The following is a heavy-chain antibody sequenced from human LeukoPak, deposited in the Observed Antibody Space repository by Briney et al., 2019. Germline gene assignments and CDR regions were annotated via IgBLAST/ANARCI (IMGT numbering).Heavy chain of an antibody. CDR1: GFTFSSYA. Sequence: GGSLRLSCAASGFTFSSYAMSWVRQAPGKGLEWVSAISGSGASSSYADSVKGRFTISRDNSKSTVYLQMNSLRAEDTAVYYCAKKASYYYDGSGYPDYWGQGTLVTVSS. V-gene: IGHV3-23*01. D-gene: IGHD3-22*01. CDR2: ISGSGASS. J-gene: IGHJ4*02. CDR3: AKKASYYYDGSGYPDY.